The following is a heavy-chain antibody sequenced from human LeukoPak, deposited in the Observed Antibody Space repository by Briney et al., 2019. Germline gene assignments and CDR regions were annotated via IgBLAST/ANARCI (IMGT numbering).Heavy chain of an antibody. CDR1: GFTFSSYW. CDR2: IKQDGSEK. J-gene: IGHJ4*02. D-gene: IGHD3-22*01. CDR3: ARGDTYYYDRGDQL. Sequence: GGSLRLSCAASGFTFSSYWMSWVRQAPGKGLEWVANIKQDGSEKYYVDSVKGRFTISRDNAKNSLYLQMNSLRAEDTAVYFCARGDTYYYDRGDQLWGQGTLVTVSS. V-gene: IGHV3-7*03.